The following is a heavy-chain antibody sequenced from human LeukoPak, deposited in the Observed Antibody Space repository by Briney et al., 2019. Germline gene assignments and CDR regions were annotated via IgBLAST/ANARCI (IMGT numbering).Heavy chain of an antibody. CDR1: GFTFSSYS. CDR2: ISSISSTT. J-gene: IGHJ4*02. V-gene: IGHV3-48*01. CDR3: ARGRRFDY. Sequence: AGGSLRLSCAASGFTFSSYSMNWVRQAPGKGLEWVSYISSISSTTYYADSVKGRFTISRGNAKNSLYLQMNSLRAEDTAVYYCARGRRFDYWGQGTLVTVSS.